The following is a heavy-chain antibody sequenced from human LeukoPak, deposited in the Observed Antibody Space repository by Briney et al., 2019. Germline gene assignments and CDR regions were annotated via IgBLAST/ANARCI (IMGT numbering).Heavy chain of an antibody. V-gene: IGHV3-23*01. CDR2: ISGSGGST. CDR1: GFTFSSYA. Sequence: PGGSLRLSCAASGFTFSSYAMNWVRQAPGRGLEWVSAISGSGGSTYYADSVKGRFTISRDNSKNTLFLQMNSLRAEDTAVYYCASVSSTSDYWGQGTRVTVSS. J-gene: IGHJ4*02. D-gene: IGHD2-2*01. CDR3: ASVSSTSDY.